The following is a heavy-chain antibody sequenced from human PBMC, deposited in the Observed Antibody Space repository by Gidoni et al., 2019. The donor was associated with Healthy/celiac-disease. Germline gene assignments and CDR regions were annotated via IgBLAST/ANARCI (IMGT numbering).Heavy chain of an antibody. CDR3: ARYATAHRHYFDY. Sequence: QVQLQQWGAGLLKPSETLSLTCAVYGGSFSGYYWSWIRQPPGKGLEWIGEINHSGSTNYNPSLKSRVTISVDTSKNQFSLKLSSVTAADTAVYYCARYATAHRHYFDYWGQGTLVTVSS. V-gene: IGHV4-34*01. CDR2: INHSGST. CDR1: GGSFSGYY. J-gene: IGHJ4*02. D-gene: IGHD5-18*01.